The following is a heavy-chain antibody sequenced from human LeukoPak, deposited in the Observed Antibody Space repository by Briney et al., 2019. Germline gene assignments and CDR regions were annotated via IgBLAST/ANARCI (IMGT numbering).Heavy chain of an antibody. CDR2: IFPSGGEI. D-gene: IGHD5-18*01. J-gene: IGHJ4*02. V-gene: IGHV3-23*01. Sequence: GGSLRLSCAASGFTFSSYAMIWVRQPPGKGLEWVSSIFPSGGEIHYADSVRGRFTISRDNSKSTLSLQMNSLRVEDTAIYYCATYRQVLLPFESWGQGTLVTVSS. CDR3: ATYRQVLLPFES. CDR1: GFTFSSYA.